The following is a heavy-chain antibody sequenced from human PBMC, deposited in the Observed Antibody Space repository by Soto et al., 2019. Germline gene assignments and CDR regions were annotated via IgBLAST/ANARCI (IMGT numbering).Heavy chain of an antibody. D-gene: IGHD5-12*01. CDR2: IYYSGST. V-gene: IGHV4-30-4*01. J-gene: IGHJ5*02. CDR3: ARYSGYEGLRFDP. Sequence: QVQLQESGPGLVKPSQTLSLTCTVSGCSISSGDYYWSWIRQPPGKGLEWIGYIYYSGSTYYNPSLKSRVTISEDTSKNQFSLKLSSVTAADTAVYYCARYSGYEGLRFDPWCQGTLVTVSS. CDR1: GCSISSGDYY.